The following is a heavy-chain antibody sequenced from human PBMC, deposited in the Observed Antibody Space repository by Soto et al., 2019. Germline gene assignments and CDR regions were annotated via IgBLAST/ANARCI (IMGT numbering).Heavy chain of an antibody. V-gene: IGHV1-8*01. Sequence: QVQLVQSGAEVKKPGASVKVSCKASGYTFTNSDINWLRQAPGQGLEWLGWMNPDSGHAAYAQKFQGRVTLTTSTSTSTVYMEMRSLGSEDTAVYDCERRPHCSGGICYYGLDNWGQGTLVTVSS. CDR2: MNPDSGHA. CDR1: GYTFTNSD. J-gene: IGHJ4*02. D-gene: IGHD2-15*01. CDR3: ERRPHCSGGICYYGLDN.